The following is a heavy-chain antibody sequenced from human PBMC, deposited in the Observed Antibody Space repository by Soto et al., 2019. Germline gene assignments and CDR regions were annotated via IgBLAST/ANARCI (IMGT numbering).Heavy chain of an antibody. CDR2: IDTDGGGT. J-gene: IGHJ6*02. V-gene: IGHV3-74*01. D-gene: IGHD5-18*01. Sequence: EVQLVESGGGLVQPGGSLRVSCAASGFTLRSHRIHWVRQAPGKGLEWVSRIDTDGGGTSYADSVKGRFTISTDNAKNTVYLQMNGLRAEDTAVYYCAREEYSYGFRLDYYGMDVWGQGTTVTVSS. CDR1: GFTLRSHR. CDR3: AREEYSYGFRLDYYGMDV.